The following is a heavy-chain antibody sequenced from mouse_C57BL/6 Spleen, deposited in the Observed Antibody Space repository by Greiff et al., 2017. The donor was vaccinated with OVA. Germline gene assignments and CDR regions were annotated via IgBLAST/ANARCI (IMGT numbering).Heavy chain of an antibody. CDR3: ARGPIYDGYYPWYFDV. Sequence: EVMLVESGGGLVQSGRSLRLSCATSGFTFSDFYMEWVRQAPGKGLEWIAASRNKANDYTTEYSASVKGRFIVSRDTSQSILYLQMNALRAEDTAIYYCARGPIYDGYYPWYFDVWGTGTTVTVSS. D-gene: IGHD2-3*01. V-gene: IGHV7-1*01. CDR1: GFTFSDFY. J-gene: IGHJ1*03. CDR2: SRNKANDYTT.